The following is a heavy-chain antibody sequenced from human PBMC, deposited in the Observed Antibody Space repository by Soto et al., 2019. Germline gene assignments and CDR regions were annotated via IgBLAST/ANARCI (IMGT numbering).Heavy chain of an antibody. CDR2: ISGSGGST. D-gene: IGHD6-13*01. CDR3: ALGSSSSRRYYYYGMDV. V-gene: IGHV3-23*01. CDR1: GFTFSSYA. J-gene: IGHJ6*02. Sequence: EVQLLESGGGLVQPGGSLRLSCAASGFTFSSYAMSWVRQAPGKGLEWVSAISGSGGSTYYADSVKGRFTISRDNSNNTLYLQMNSLRAEDTAVYYCALGSSSSRRYYYYGMDVWGQGTTVTVSS.